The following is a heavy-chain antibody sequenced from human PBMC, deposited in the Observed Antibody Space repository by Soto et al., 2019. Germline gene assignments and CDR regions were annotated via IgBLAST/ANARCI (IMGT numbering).Heavy chain of an antibody. CDR2: IKMKAHGGTS. CDR1: GFTFGDYA. Sequence: SLRLSCTTSGFTFGDYAMSWFRQAPGKRLEWLGVIKMKAHGGTSEYAASVQGRFVISRDDPKDTAYLQMNSLKTDDTAVYYCTRDYPTQIGTPFFDFWGQGTLVTVSS. CDR3: TRDYPTQIGTPFFDF. V-gene: IGHV3-49*03. J-gene: IGHJ4*01.